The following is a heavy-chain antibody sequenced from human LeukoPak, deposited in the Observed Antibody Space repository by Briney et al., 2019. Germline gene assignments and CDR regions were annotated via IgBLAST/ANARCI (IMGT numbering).Heavy chain of an antibody. Sequence: GGSLRLSCVPSRFAFSRYAISWVRQAPGKGLEWVSTISGSGGSTNYADSVKGRFTISRDNSKNTLYLQMNSLRAEDTAMYYCLKQVLYISGWYPDYWGQGTLVTVSS. CDR3: LKQVLYISGWYPDY. J-gene: IGHJ4*02. CDR1: RFAFSRYA. V-gene: IGHV3-23*01. D-gene: IGHD6-19*01. CDR2: ISGSGGST.